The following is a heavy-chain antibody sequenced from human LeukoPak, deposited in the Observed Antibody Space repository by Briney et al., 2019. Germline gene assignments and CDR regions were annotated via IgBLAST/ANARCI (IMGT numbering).Heavy chain of an antibody. V-gene: IGHV3-30*18. D-gene: IGHD6-6*01. J-gene: IGHJ1*01. CDR1: GFTFSSYG. CDR2: ISYDGSNK. Sequence: GGSLRLSCAASGFTFSSYGMHWVRQAPGKGLEWVAVISYDGSNKYYADSVKGRFTISRDNSKNTLYLQMNSLRAEDTAVYYCAKVHTQQMYSSLWVKRTYFQHWGQGTLVTVSS. CDR3: AKVHTQQMYSSLWVKRTYFQH.